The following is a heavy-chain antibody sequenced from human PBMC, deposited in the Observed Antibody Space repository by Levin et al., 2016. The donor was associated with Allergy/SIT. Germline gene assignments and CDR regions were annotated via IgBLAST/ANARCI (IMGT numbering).Heavy chain of an antibody. CDR1: GYTFTGYY. CDR3: ARGRPDILTGYFLFGFDY. J-gene: IGHJ4*02. Sequence: ASVKVSCKASGYTFTGYYMHWVRQAPGQGLEWMGWISPTSGFTNYPQQFQGRVTMTRDTSISTASMELSRLRSDDTAVYYCARGRPDILTGYFLFGFDYWGQGTLVTVSS. D-gene: IGHD3-9*01. CDR2: ISPTSGFT. V-gene: IGHV1-2*02.